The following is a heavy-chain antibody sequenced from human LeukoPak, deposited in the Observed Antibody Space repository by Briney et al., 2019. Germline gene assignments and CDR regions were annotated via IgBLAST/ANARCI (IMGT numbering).Heavy chain of an antibody. CDR1: GFTFRSYA. D-gene: IGHD4-17*01. Sequence: GGSLRLSXAASGFTFRSYAMSWVRQAPGKGLEWVSAISGSGGSTYYADSVKGRFTISRDNSKNTLYLQMNSLRAEDTAVYYCAKSRPDYGDYGGYWGQGTLVTVSS. V-gene: IGHV3-23*01. CDR2: ISGSGGST. CDR3: AKSRPDYGDYGGY. J-gene: IGHJ4*02.